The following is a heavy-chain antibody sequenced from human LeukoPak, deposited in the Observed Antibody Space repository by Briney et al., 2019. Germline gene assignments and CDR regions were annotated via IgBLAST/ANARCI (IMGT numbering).Heavy chain of an antibody. J-gene: IGHJ4*02. CDR1: GGSISSYY. Sequence: SETLSLTCTVSGGSISSYYWSWIRQPPGKGLEWIGYIYYSGSTNYNPSLKSRVTISVNTSKNQFSLKLSSVTAADTAVYYCARTRPITIFGVVPKYYFDYWGQGTLVTVSS. V-gene: IGHV4-59*01. CDR2: IYYSGST. CDR3: ARTRPITIFGVVPKYYFDY. D-gene: IGHD3-3*01.